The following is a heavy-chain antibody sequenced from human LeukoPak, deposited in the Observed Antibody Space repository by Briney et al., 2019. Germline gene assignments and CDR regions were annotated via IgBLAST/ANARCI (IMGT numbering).Heavy chain of an antibody. CDR2: ISGSGGST. Sequence: GGSLRLSCAASGFTFSSYAMSWVRQAPGKGLEWVSAISGSGGSTYYADSVKGRFTISRDNAKNSLYLQMNSLRAEDTAVYYCARSDLEWLPLSSFDYWGQGTLVTVSS. V-gene: IGHV3-23*01. J-gene: IGHJ4*02. D-gene: IGHD3-3*01. CDR3: ARSDLEWLPLSSFDY. CDR1: GFTFSSYA.